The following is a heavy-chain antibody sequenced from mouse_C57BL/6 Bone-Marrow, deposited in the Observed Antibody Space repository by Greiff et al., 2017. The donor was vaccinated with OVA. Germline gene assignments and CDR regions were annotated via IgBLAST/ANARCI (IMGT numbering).Heavy chain of an antibody. D-gene: IGHD4-1*01. V-gene: IGHV5-6*01. J-gene: IGHJ2*01. CDR3: ARRPPAGTFDY. CDR2: ISSGGSYT. CDR1: GFTFSSYG. Sequence: EVQVVESGGDLVKPGGSLKLSCAASGFTFSSYGMSWVRQTPDKRLEWVATISSGGSYTYYPDSVKGRFTISRDNAKNTLYLQMSSLKSEDTAMYYCARRPPAGTFDYWGQGTTLTVSS.